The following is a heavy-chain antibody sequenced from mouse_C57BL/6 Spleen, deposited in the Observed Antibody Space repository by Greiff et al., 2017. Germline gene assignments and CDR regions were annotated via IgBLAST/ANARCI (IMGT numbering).Heavy chain of an antibody. CDR1: GFTFTDYY. CDR2: IRNKANGYTT. D-gene: IGHD2-4*01. V-gene: IGHV7-3*01. Sequence: EVKLEESGGGLVQPGGSLSLSCAASGFTFTDYYMSWVRQPPGKALEWLGFIRNKANGYTTEYSASVKGRFTISRDNSQSILYLQMNALRAEDSATYYCARSLIYYDYYYYAMDYWGQGTSVTVSS. J-gene: IGHJ4*01. CDR3: ARSLIYYDYYYYAMDY.